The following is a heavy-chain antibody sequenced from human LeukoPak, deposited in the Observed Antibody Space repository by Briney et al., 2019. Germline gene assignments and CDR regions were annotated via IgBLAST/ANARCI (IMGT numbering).Heavy chain of an antibody. Sequence: PGGSLRLSCAASRFTFDDYAMHWVRHAPGKGLEWVSGISWNSGSIGYADSVKGRFTISRDNAKNSLYLQMNSLRAEDMALYYCAKDSSGYPYYMDVWGKGTTVTVSS. CDR1: RFTFDDYA. CDR2: ISWNSGSI. CDR3: AKDSSGYPYYMDV. J-gene: IGHJ6*03. D-gene: IGHD5-12*01. V-gene: IGHV3-9*03.